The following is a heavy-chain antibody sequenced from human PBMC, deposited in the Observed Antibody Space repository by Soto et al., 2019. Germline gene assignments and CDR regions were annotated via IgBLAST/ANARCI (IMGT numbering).Heavy chain of an antibody. V-gene: IGHV3-72*01. Sequence: PGGSLRLSCAASGFTFSDHYMDWVRQAPGKGLEWVGRTRNKANSYTTEYAASVKGRFTISRDDSKNSLYLQMNSLKTEDTAVYYCAREIKDYYDSSGYYYYYYGMDVWGQGTTVTVSS. J-gene: IGHJ6*02. D-gene: IGHD3-22*01. CDR2: TRNKANSYTT. CDR3: AREIKDYYDSSGYYYYYYGMDV. CDR1: GFTFSDHY.